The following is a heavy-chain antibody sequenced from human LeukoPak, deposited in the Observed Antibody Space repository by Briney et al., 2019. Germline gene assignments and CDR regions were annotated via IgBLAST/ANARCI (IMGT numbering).Heavy chain of an antibody. V-gene: IGHV3-21*01. Sequence: GGSLRLSCAASGFTFSSYSMNWVRQAPGKGLEWVSSISSSSSYICYADSVRGRFTISRDNAKNSLYLQMNSLRAEDTAVYYCARENRDGYQIDYWGQGTLVTVSS. J-gene: IGHJ4*02. D-gene: IGHD5-24*01. CDR2: ISSSSSYI. CDR3: ARENRDGYQIDY. CDR1: GFTFSSYS.